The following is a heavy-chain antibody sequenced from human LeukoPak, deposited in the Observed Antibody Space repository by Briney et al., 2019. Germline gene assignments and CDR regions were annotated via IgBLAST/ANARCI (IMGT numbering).Heavy chain of an antibody. CDR3: ARGGGTLDY. D-gene: IGHD3-16*01. CDR1: GDSISSYY. CDR2: MYDSGKT. V-gene: IGHV4-59*01. Sequence: SETLSLTCTVSGDSISSYYWSWIRQPPGKGLEWIGYMYDSGKTNYTASLIRRVTISVETSKNQFSLKLTSVTPADTAVYYCARGGGTLDYWGQGTLVTVSS. J-gene: IGHJ4*02.